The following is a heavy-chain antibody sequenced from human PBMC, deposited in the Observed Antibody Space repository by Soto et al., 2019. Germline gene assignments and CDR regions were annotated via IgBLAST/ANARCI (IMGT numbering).Heavy chain of an antibody. Sequence: GGSLRLSCAASGFTFSDYYMSWIRQAPGKGLEWVSYISSSGSTIYYADSVKGRFTISRDNAKNSLYLQMNSLRAEDTAVYYCARVYCSGGSCYDYYYYMDVWGKGTTVTVSS. CDR1: GFTFSDYY. CDR3: ARVYCSGGSCYDYYYYMDV. CDR2: ISSSGSTI. V-gene: IGHV3-11*01. D-gene: IGHD2-15*01. J-gene: IGHJ6*03.